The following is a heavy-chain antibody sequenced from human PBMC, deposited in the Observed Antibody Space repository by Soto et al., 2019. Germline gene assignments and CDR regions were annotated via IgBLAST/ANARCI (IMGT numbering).Heavy chain of an antibody. D-gene: IGHD6-19*01. CDR1: GGSISSGGYS. J-gene: IGHJ4*02. Sequence: SETLSLTCAVSGGSISSGGYSWNWIRQPPGKSLEKIGYIYNSGSTYYNTSLKNQDTISVDRSNYQLSLKLSSATAADAALYHCARDGRGWAADDTYFDYWGQGTLVTVSS. CDR2: IYNSGST. CDR3: ARDGRGWAADDTYFDY. V-gene: IGHV4-30-2*01.